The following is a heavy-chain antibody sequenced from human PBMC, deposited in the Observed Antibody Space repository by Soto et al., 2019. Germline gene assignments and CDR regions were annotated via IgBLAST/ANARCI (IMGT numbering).Heavy chain of an antibody. Sequence: GGSLRLSCAASGFTFSSYGMHWVRQSPGKGLEWVAVISYDGSNKYYADSVKGRFTISRDNSKNTLYLQMNSLRAEDTAVYYCAKDVRFYYETEYYYYYGMDVWGQGTTVTVSS. J-gene: IGHJ6*02. CDR3: AKDVRFYYETEYYYYYGMDV. CDR2: ISYDGSNK. D-gene: IGHD3-22*01. V-gene: IGHV3-30*18. CDR1: GFTFSSYG.